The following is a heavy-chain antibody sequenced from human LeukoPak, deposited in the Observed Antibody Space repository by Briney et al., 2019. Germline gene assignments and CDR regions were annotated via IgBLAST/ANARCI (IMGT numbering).Heavy chain of an antibody. CDR1: GFTFSSYW. Sequence: GGSLRLSCAASGFTFSSYWMSWVRQALGKGLEWVANIKQDGSEKYYVDSVKGRFTISRDNAKNSLYLQMNSLRAEDTAVYYCARAPEGYYSYYFDYWGQGTLVTVSS. CDR3: ARAPEGYYSYYFDY. V-gene: IGHV3-7*01. CDR2: IKQDGSEK. J-gene: IGHJ4*02. D-gene: IGHD2-15*01.